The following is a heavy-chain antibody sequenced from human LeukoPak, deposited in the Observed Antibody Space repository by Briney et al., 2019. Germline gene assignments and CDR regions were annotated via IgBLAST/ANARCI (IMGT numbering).Heavy chain of an antibody. V-gene: IGHV1-69*05. CDR3: AGDRFSAAFDI. D-gene: IGHD3-3*01. CDR1: GGTFSSYA. J-gene: IGHJ3*02. CDR2: IIPIFGTA. Sequence: SVKVSCKASGGTFSSYAISWVRQAPGQGLEWMGRIIPIFGTANYAQKFQGRVTITTDESTSTAYMELSSLRSEDTAVYYCAGDRFSAAFDIWGQGTMVTVSS.